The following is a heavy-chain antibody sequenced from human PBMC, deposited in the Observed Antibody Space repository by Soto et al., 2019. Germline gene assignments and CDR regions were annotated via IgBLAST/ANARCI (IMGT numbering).Heavy chain of an antibody. CDR3: ARWGAAAGSREDFDY. V-gene: IGHV1-18*04. CDR2: ISAYNGNT. J-gene: IGHJ4*02. CDR1: GYTFTGYY. Sequence: ASVKVSCKASGYTFTGYYMHWVRQAPGQGLEWMGWISAYNGNTNYAQKLQGRVTMTTDTSTSTAYMELRSLRSDDTAVYYCARWGAAAGSREDFDYWGQGTLVTVSS. D-gene: IGHD6-13*01.